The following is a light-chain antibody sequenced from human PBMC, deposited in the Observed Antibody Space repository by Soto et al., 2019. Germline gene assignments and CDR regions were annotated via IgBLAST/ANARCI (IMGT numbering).Light chain of an antibody. CDR1: SGHSSYA. J-gene: IGLJ3*02. V-gene: IGLV4-69*01. CDR3: QTWGTGIWV. CDR2: LNSDGSH. Sequence: QPVLTQSPSASASLGASVKLTCTLSSGHSSYAIAWHQQQPEKGPRYLMKLNSDGSHSKGDGIPDRFSGSSSGAERYLTLSSLQSEDEADYYCQTWGTGIWVFGGGTKLTVL.